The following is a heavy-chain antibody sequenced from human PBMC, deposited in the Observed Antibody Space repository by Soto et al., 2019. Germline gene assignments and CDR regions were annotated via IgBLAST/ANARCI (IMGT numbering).Heavy chain of an antibody. CDR2: IWYDGSNK. D-gene: IGHD6-19*01. Sequence: QVQLVESGGGVVQPGRSLRLSCAASGFTFSSYGMHWVRQAPGKGLEWVAVIWYDGSNKYSADSVKGRFTISRDNSKNTLYLQMNSLRAEDTAVYYCARDCPVYSSGWYQRGGFDYWGQGTLVTVSS. CDR1: GFTFSSYG. CDR3: ARDCPVYSSGWYQRGGFDY. V-gene: IGHV3-33*01. J-gene: IGHJ4*02.